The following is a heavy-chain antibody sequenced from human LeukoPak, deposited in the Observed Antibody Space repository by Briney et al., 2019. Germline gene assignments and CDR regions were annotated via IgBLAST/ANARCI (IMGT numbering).Heavy chain of an antibody. CDR2: FYTSESS. D-gene: IGHD1-14*01. CDR1: GGSISSGSYY. Sequence: SETLSLTCTVSGGSISSGSYYWSWIRQPAGKGLEWIGRFYTSESSNYNPSLKSRVTMSVDTSNNQFSLKLSSVTAADTAVYYCAREGREFDSTGSRYFYYYMDVWGKGTTVTVSS. J-gene: IGHJ6*03. CDR3: AREGREFDSTGSRYFYYYMDV. V-gene: IGHV4-61*02.